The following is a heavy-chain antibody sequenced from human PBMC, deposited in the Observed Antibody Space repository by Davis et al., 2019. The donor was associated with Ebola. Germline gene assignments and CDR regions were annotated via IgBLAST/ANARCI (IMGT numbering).Heavy chain of an antibody. Sequence: SGPTLVKPTQTLTLTCTFSGFSLSTSGVGVGWIRQPPGKALEWLALIYWDDDKRYSPSLKSRLTITKDTSKNQVVLTMTNMDPVDTATYFCARTHYVYIEYSGDRNWFDSWGHGTLVTVSS. CDR3: ARTHYVYIEYSGDRNWFDS. D-gene: IGHD2/OR15-2a*01. CDR2: IYWDDDK. J-gene: IGHJ5*01. CDR1: GFSLSTSGVG. V-gene: IGHV2-5*02.